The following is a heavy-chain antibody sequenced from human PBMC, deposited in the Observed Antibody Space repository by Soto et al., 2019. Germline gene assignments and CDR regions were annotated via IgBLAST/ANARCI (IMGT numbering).Heavy chain of an antibody. CDR1: GGSISSYY. V-gene: IGHV4-59*01. CDR3: ARGQYQLSQPFDP. D-gene: IGHD2-2*01. J-gene: IGHJ5*02. CDR2: IYYSGST. Sequence: PSETLSLTCTVSGGSISSYYWSWIRQPPGKGLEWIGYIYYSGSTNYNPSLKSRVTISVDTSKNQFSLKLSSVTAADTAVYYCARGQYQLSQPFDPWGQGTLVTVSS.